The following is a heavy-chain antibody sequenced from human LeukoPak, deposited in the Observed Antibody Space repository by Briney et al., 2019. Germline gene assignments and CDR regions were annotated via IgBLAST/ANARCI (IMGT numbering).Heavy chain of an antibody. CDR1: GFTFDDYA. CDR2: ISWDWGSS. V-gene: IGHV3-43D*03. Sequence: PGGSLRLSCAASGFTFDDYAIHWVRQAPGKGLELVCLISWDWGSSNYADSVKGRFTISRDNSKNSVYLQMNSLTTEDTALYYCTTGGGPVTTSEEYFKHWGQGTPVTVSS. CDR3: TTGGGPVTTSEEYFKH. J-gene: IGHJ1*01. D-gene: IGHD4-17*01.